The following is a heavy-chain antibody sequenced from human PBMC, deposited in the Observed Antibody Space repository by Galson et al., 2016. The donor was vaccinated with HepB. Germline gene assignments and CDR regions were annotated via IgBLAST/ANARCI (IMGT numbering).Heavy chain of an antibody. D-gene: IGHD3-10*01. CDR2: ISGSGGGT. CDR1: GFSFSNSG. V-gene: IGHV3-23*01. Sequence: SLRLSCAASGFSFSNSGMSWVRQAPGKRLEWVSAISGSGGGTYYADSVKGRFTISRDNSKNTLYLQLNNLRAGGTAVYYCARGYGSGTYFVNNWFDPWGQGTLVTVSS. J-gene: IGHJ5*02. CDR3: ARGYGSGTYFVNNWFDP.